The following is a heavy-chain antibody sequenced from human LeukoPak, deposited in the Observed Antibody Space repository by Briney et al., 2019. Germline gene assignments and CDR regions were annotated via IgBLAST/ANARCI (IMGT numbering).Heavy chain of an antibody. CDR1: GFSFSTYG. CDR2: IRHSGVNT. Sequence: GGSLRLSCAASGFSFSTYGTNWLMSWVRRSPGKGLEWVSTIRHSGVNTYYTDSVKGRFTISRDNSKNTVFLQMNSLRAEDTAVYYCVHRPEYGSGDFPFEHWGQGALVTVAA. D-gene: IGHD2-15*01. J-gene: IGHJ4*02. CDR3: VHRPEYGSGDFPFEH. V-gene: IGHV3-23*01.